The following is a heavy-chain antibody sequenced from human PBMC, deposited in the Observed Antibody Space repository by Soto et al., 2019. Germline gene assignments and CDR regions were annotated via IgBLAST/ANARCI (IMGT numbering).Heavy chain of an antibody. V-gene: IGHV3-64D*06. D-gene: IGHD2-2*02. CDR3: VKALSARYNSAKAFDV. CDR2: ITSNGGST. CDR1: GFTFSSYA. Sequence: GGSLRLSCSASGFTFSSYAMHWVRQAPGKGLEYVSAITSNGGSTYYPDSMNGRFTIFRDNSENTLYLQMSSLRAEDTAFYFCVKALSARYNSAKAFDVWGQGTMVTVSS. J-gene: IGHJ3*01.